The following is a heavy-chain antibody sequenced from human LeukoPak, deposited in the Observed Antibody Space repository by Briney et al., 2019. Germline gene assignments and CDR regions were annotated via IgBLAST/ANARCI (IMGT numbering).Heavy chain of an antibody. CDR2: ISNGGGNE. D-gene: IGHD4-17*01. Sequence: PGGSLRLSCAASGFTFNKYNMHWVRQAPGKGLEWVAFISNGGGNEYYSDSMKGRFTISRDNSKNTLYLQMSSLRLEDTGVYYCVRDEEDYDIYFDLWGRGTLVTVSS. CDR1: GFTFNKYN. CDR3: VRDEEDYDIYFDL. J-gene: IGHJ2*01. V-gene: IGHV3-30*04.